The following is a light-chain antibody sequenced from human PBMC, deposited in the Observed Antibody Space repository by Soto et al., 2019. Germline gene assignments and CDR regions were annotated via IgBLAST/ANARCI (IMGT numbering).Light chain of an antibody. CDR2: GAS. V-gene: IGKV3-15*01. Sequence: EIVLTQSPGTLSLSPGERVTLSCRASQSVSSNLAWYQQKPGQAPRLLIYGASTRATGIQARFSGSGSGTEFTLTISSLQSEDFAVYYCKQYNNWPRTFGPGTKVDNK. CDR1: QSVSSN. CDR3: KQYNNWPRT. J-gene: IGKJ3*01.